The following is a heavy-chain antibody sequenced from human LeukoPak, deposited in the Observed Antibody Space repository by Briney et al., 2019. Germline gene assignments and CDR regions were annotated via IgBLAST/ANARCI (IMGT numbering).Heavy chain of an antibody. CDR3: PSQYVPYFYYYLDL. J-gene: IGHJ6*03. CDR1: GYPINNAYY. CDR2: LYHPDST. D-gene: IGHD3-10*01. V-gene: IGHV4-38-2*01. Sequence: KPSETLSLTCGVSGYPINNAYYWVWIRQPPGKGLEWIGSLYHPDSTYYNPSLKSRVTMSVDTSRNQFSLRLSFVTAADTAVYYGPSQYVPYFYYYLDLGGKGTTVTVS.